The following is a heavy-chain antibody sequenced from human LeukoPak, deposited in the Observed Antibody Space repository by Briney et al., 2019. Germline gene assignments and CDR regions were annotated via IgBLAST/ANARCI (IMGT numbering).Heavy chain of an antibody. CDR3: ARDDILTGYFFDY. Sequence: GGSLRLSCAASGFTFSSYEMNWVRQAPGKGLEWVSYISSSGSTIYYADSVKGRFTISRDNAKNSQYLQMNSLRAEDTAVYYCARDDILTGYFFDYWGQGTLVTVSS. J-gene: IGHJ4*02. V-gene: IGHV3-48*03. D-gene: IGHD3-9*01. CDR2: ISSSGSTI. CDR1: GFTFSSYE.